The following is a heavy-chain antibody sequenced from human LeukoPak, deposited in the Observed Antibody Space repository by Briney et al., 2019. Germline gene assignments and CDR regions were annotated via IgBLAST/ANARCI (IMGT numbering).Heavy chain of an antibody. J-gene: IGHJ5*02. Sequence: ASVKVSCKASGGTFSSYAISWVRQAPGQGLEWMGWISAYNGNTNYAQKLQGRVTMTTDTSTSTAYMELRSLRSDDTAVYYCARDPPRGYSYGYSFWFDPWGQGTLVTVSS. CDR2: ISAYNGNT. D-gene: IGHD5-18*01. V-gene: IGHV1-18*01. CDR1: GGTFSSYA. CDR3: ARDPPRGYSYGYSFWFDP.